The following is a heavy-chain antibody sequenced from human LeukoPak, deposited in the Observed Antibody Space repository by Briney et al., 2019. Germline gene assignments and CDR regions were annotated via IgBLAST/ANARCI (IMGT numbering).Heavy chain of an antibody. Sequence: GGSLRLSCSASGFTFSGYAIHWVRQAPGKGLEWVAFIWYDGSYKYYADSVKGQFSISRDNSKNTLSLQMDSLRAEDTAMYYCARDQNGRFYYFDYWGQGTLVTVSS. J-gene: IGHJ4*02. CDR1: GFTFSGYA. CDR3: ARDQNGRFYYFDY. V-gene: IGHV3-33*08. D-gene: IGHD1-26*01. CDR2: IWYDGSYK.